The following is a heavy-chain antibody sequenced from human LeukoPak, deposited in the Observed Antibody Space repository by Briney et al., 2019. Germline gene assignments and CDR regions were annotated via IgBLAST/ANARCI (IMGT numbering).Heavy chain of an antibody. D-gene: IGHD3-3*01. CDR2: ISHDGGNK. V-gene: IGHV3-30*18. Sequence: GGSLRLSCAASGFTFSVYGMHWVRQGPGKGLEWVALISHDGGNKNYTDSVKGRFTISRDNSKNTVYLQMNSLRPEDTAVYYCAKPRGGYYFDYWGQGTLVTVSS. CDR1: GFTFSVYG. J-gene: IGHJ4*02. CDR3: AKPRGGYYFDY.